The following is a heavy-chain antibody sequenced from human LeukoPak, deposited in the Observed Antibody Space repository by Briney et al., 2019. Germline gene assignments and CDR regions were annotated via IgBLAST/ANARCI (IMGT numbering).Heavy chain of an antibody. Sequence: GGSLRLSCAASGFTFSSYAMSWVRQAPGKGLEWVSAISGSGDTTYYADSVKGRFTISRDNSKNTLYLQMNSLRAEDTAVYYCAKVTGLVDPFAYWGQGTLVTVSS. CDR2: ISGSGDTT. J-gene: IGHJ4*02. V-gene: IGHV3-23*01. CDR3: AKVTGLVDPFAY. D-gene: IGHD2-21*02. CDR1: GFTFSSYA.